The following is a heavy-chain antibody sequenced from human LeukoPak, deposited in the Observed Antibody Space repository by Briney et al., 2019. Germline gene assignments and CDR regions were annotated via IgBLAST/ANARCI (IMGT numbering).Heavy chain of an antibody. Sequence: SGPTLVNPTQTLTLTCTFSGFSLSTSGVGVGWIRQPPGKALEWLALIYWDDDKRYSPSLKSRLTITKDTSKNQVALTLTNMDPVDTATYYCAHRRSSRSDWGSPDYFDYWGQGNLVTVSS. CDR2: IYWDDDK. CDR1: GFSLSTSGVG. D-gene: IGHD3-16*01. V-gene: IGHV2-5*02. J-gene: IGHJ4*02. CDR3: AHRRSSRSDWGSPDYFDY.